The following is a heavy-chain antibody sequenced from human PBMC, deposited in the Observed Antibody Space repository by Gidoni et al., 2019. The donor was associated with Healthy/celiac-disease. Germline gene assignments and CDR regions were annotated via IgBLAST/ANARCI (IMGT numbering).Heavy chain of an antibody. CDR2: ISSSGSTI. J-gene: IGHJ3*02. CDR1: GCTFSSYE. CDR3: ARADYGEAFDI. D-gene: IGHD4-17*01. V-gene: IGHV3-48*03. Sequence: EVQLVESGGGLVQPGGSLRLSCAASGCTFSSYEMNWVSQAPGKGLEWVSYISSSGSTIYYADSVKGRFTISRDNAKNSLYLQMNSLRAEDTAVYYCARADYGEAFDIWGQGTMVTVSS.